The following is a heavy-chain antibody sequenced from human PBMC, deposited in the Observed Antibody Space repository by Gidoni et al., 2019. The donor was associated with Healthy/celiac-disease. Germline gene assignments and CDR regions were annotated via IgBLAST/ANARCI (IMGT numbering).Heavy chain of an antibody. J-gene: IGHJ6*02. CDR2: IIPIFCTA. Sequence: QVQLVQSGAEVKKPGSSVKVSCKASGGTFSSYAISWGRQAPGQGLEWMGGIIPIFCTANYAQKFQGRVTITADESTSTAYMELSSLRSEDTAVYYCARAFSPPLYAGRVGYYYGMDVWGQGTTVTVSS. V-gene: IGHV1-69*12. D-gene: IGHD2-8*01. CDR3: ARAFSPPLYAGRVGYYYGMDV. CDR1: GGTFSSYA.